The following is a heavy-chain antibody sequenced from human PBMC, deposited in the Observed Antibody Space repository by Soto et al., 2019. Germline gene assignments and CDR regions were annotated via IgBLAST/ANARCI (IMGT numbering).Heavy chain of an antibody. CDR3: AKDLKASGGHSGTLNYYYGMDV. J-gene: IGHJ6*02. CDR1: GFSFSTHG. Sequence: QVQLVESGGGVVQPGRSLRLSCASSGFSFSTHGMQWVRQAPDKGLEWVAIISYDGFIKYSADDVKGRFTISRDNSKNTLFLQMDSLRAEDSAVYYCAKDLKASGGHSGTLNYYYGMDVWGQGTTVIVSS. V-gene: IGHV3-30*18. CDR2: ISYDGFIK. D-gene: IGHD3-10*01.